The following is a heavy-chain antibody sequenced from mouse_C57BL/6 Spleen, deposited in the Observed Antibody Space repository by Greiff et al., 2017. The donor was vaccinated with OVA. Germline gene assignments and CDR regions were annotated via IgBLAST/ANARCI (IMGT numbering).Heavy chain of an antibody. CDR1: GYAFSSYW. D-gene: IGHD2-2*01. V-gene: IGHV1-80*01. Sequence: VQLQQSGAELVKPGASVKISCKASGYAFSSYWMNWVKQRPGKGLEWIGQIYPGDGDTNYNGKFKGKATLTADKSSSTAYMQLSSLTSEDSAVDFCARGSTMVREAWFAYWGQGTLVTVSA. CDR3: ARGSTMVREAWFAY. CDR2: IYPGDGDT. J-gene: IGHJ3*01.